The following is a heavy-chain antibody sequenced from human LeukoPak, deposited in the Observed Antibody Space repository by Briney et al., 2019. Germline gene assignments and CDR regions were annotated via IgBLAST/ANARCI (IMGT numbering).Heavy chain of an antibody. CDR2: ISSSSSTI. D-gene: IGHD6-6*01. CDR1: GFTFSSYS. Sequence: GGSLRLSCAASGFTFSSYSMNWVRQAPGKGLEWVSYISSSSSTIYYADSVKGRFTISRDNAKNSLYLQMNSLRAEDTAVYYCARDHPAARGAFDIWGQGTMVTVSS. V-gene: IGHV3-48*01. CDR3: ARDHPAARGAFDI. J-gene: IGHJ3*02.